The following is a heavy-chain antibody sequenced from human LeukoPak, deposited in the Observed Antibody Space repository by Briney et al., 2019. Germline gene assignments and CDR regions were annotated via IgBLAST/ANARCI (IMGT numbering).Heavy chain of an antibody. CDR1: GFAFSSYW. CDR3: ARGYSGTYRVDY. D-gene: IGHD1-26*01. Sequence: GGSLRLSCAASGFAFSSYWMHWVRQAPGKGLVWVSCINTDGSSTDYADSVKGRFTISRDNAKNTLYLQMNSLRAEDTAVYYCARGYSGTYRVDYWGQGTLVTVSS. J-gene: IGHJ4*02. V-gene: IGHV3-74*01. CDR2: INTDGSST.